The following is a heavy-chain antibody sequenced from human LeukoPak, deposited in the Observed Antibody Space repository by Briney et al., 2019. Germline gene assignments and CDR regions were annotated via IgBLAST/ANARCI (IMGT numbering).Heavy chain of an antibody. V-gene: IGHV4-4*02. CDR1: GGSISSSNW. D-gene: IGHD3-3*01. CDR3: ARITYDFWSGYTIDY. Sequence: SETLSLTCAVSGGSISSSNWWSWVRQPPGKGLEWIGEIYHSGSTNYNPSLKSRVTISVDTSKNQLSLKLSSVTAADTAVYYCARITYDFWSGYTIDYWGQGTLVTVSS. CDR2: IYHSGST. J-gene: IGHJ4*02.